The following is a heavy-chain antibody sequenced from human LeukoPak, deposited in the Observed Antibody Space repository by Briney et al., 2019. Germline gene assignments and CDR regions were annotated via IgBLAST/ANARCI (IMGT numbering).Heavy chain of an antibody. CDR2: ISGGSSFI. CDR1: GFTFSRFT. V-gene: IGHV3-21*01. CDR3: ARLYNSGRNI. Sequence: GGSLRLSCAASGFTFSRFTMNWVRQAPGKGLEWVSSISGGSSFIYYADSVKGRFTISRDNAKNSLYLQMNSLRAEDTAVYYCARLYNSGRNIWGQGTMVTVSS. J-gene: IGHJ3*02. D-gene: IGHD3-10*01.